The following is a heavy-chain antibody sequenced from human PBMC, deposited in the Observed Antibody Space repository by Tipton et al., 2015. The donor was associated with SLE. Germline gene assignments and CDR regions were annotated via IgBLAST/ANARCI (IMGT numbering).Heavy chain of an antibody. D-gene: IGHD3-22*01. CDR3: ARIDSSANCYYSDY. Sequence: TLSLTCTVSGGSISSSSYYWGWIRQPPGKGLEWIGSIYYNGSTYYNPSLKSRVTISVDSSKNQFSLKLISVTAADTAVYYCARIDSSANCYYSDYWGLGTLVTVSS. J-gene: IGHJ4*02. V-gene: IGHV4-39*01. CDR1: GGSISSSSYY. CDR2: IYYNGST.